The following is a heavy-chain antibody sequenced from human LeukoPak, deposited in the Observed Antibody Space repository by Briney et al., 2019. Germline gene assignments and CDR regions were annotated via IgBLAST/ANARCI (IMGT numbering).Heavy chain of an antibody. CDR1: GGSFSGYY. Sequence: PSETLSLTCAVYGGSFSGYYWSWIRQPPGKGLEWIGEINHSGSTNYNPSLKSRVTISVDTSKNQFSLKLSSVTAADTAVYYCARVPSQLVRGFYYYYYMDVWGKGTTVTASS. J-gene: IGHJ6*03. V-gene: IGHV4-34*01. D-gene: IGHD6-13*01. CDR2: INHSGST. CDR3: ARVPSQLVRGFYYYYYMDV.